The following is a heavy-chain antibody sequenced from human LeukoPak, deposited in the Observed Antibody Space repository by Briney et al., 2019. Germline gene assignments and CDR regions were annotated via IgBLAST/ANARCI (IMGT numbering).Heavy chain of an antibody. CDR2: ISASSGAM. V-gene: IGHV3-48*01. J-gene: IGHJ4*02. D-gene: IGHD1-1*01. CDR3: AKAGGPQTGWSWSDC. CDR1: GFTFSSYS. Sequence: QPGGSLRLSCAASGFTFSSYSMNWVRQAPGKGLEWVAYISASSGAMYYADSVKGRFTISRDNSKNTLYLDMKSLRAEDTAIYYCAKAGGPQTGWSWSDCWGQGTLVTVSS.